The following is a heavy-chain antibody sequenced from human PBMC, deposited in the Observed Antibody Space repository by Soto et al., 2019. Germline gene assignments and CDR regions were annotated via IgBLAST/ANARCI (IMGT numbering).Heavy chain of an antibody. CDR2: ISAYNGYT. V-gene: IGHV1-18*01. D-gene: IGHD2-2*01. J-gene: IGHJ6*02. Sequence: ASVKVSCKASGYTLTSYGISWVRQAPGQGLEWMGWISAYNGYTNYAQKLQGRVTMTTDTSTSTAYMELRSLRSDDTAVYYCARDGRLLSKQYYYYYYGMDVWGQGTTVTVSS. CDR3: ARDGRLLSKQYYYYYYGMDV. CDR1: GYTLTSYG.